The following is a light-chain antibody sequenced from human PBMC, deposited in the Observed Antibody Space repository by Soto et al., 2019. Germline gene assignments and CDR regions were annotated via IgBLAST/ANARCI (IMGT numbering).Light chain of an antibody. CDR2: GNT. J-gene: IGLJ2*01. CDR3: LSFDSSLSVV. V-gene: IGLV1-40*01. CDR1: SSNIGAGYD. Sequence: QSVLTQSPSVSGGPGQRVTISCTGRSSNIGAGYDVHWYQQLPGRAPKLLIYGNTNRPSGVPDRFSGSKSGTSASLAITGLQAEDEADYYCLSFDSSLSVVFGGGTKLTVL.